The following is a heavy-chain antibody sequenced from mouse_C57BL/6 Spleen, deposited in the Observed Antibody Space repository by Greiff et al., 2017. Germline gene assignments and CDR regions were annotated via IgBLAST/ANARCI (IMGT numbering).Heavy chain of an antibody. J-gene: IGHJ2*01. CDR3: ARRGTTVNYFDY. V-gene: IGHV1-19*01. Sequence: VQLQQSGPVLVKPGASVKMSCKASGYTFTDYYMNWVKQSHGKSLEWIGVINPYNGGTSYSQKFKGKATLTVDTSSSTAYMELNSLTSEDSAVYYCARRGTTVNYFDYWGQGTTLTVSS. CDR2: INPYNGGT. D-gene: IGHD1-1*01. CDR1: GYTFTDYY.